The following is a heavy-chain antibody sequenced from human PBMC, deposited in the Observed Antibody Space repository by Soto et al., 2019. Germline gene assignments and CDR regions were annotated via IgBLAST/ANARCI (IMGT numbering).Heavy chain of an antibody. CDR2: ISGGGGGK. J-gene: IGHJ4*02. CDR3: AKDVHYDSSGGLDY. CDR1: GFTFDNFA. D-gene: IGHD3-22*01. V-gene: IGHV3-23*01. Sequence: GGSLRLSCTTSGFTFDNFAMSWVRQAPGRGLEWVSAISGGGGGKYYADSVKGRFIIARDNSKNTVYLEVNGLRTEDTAVYYCAKDVHYDSSGGLDYWGQGTLVTVSS.